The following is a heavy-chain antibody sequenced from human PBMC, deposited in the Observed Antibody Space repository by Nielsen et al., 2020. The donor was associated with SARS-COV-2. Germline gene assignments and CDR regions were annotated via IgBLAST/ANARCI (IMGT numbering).Heavy chain of an antibody. CDR2: IKLDGSEK. Sequence: GGSLRLSCVVSGFNIRGYWMTWVRQAPGKGLEWVGNIKLDGSEKYYVDSVKGRFTISRDNARNTLYLQMNSLRVEDTAVYYCARDLGRRGGRPGAFDIWGQGTMVTVSS. D-gene: IGHD3-16*01. V-gene: IGHV3-7*01. CDR1: GFNIRGYW. CDR3: ARDLGRRGGRPGAFDI. J-gene: IGHJ3*02.